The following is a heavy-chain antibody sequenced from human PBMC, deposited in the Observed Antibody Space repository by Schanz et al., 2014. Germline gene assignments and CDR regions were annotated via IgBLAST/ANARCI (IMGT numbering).Heavy chain of an antibody. D-gene: IGHD6-19*01. CDR1: GDSISSTSYY. CDR2: IYYSGST. J-gene: IGHJ4*02. Sequence: QLQMQESGPGLVKPSETLSLTCSVSGDSISSTSYYWGWIRQPPGKGLEWIGSIYYSGSTYYNASLKSRVTISVDTSKNHSSLKLNSVTAADSAVYYCARLWGGWRIPDYWGQGTLVTVSS. CDR3: ARLWGGWRIPDY. V-gene: IGHV4-39*01.